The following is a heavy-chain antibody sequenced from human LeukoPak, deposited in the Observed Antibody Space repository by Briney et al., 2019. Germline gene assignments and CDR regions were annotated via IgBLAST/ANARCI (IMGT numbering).Heavy chain of an antibody. D-gene: IGHD2-15*01. J-gene: IGHJ4*02. CDR1: GFTFTIYA. CDR2: ISGSGGST. CDR3: AKSTNRYCSGGSCYYDY. Sequence: PGGSLRLSCAASGFTFTIYAMSWVRQAPGKGREWVSAISGSGGSTYYADSVKGRFTISRDNSKNTLYLQMNSLRAEDTAVYYGAKSTNRYCSGGSCYYDYWGQGTLVTVSS. V-gene: IGHV3-23*01.